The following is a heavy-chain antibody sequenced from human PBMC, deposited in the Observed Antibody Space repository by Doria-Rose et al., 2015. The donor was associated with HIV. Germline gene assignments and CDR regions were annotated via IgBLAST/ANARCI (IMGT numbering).Heavy chain of an antibody. CDR2: IFSDDER. J-gene: IGHJ4*02. D-gene: IGHD6-13*01. V-gene: IGHV2-26*01. Sequence: SGPVLVKPTETLTLTCTVSGVSLSSPGMGVSWIRQPPGKALEWLANIFSDDERSCKTSLKSRLTISRCTSKSQVVLTMTDMDPVDTATYYCARIKSSRWYHKYYFDFWGQGTLVIVSA. CDR1: GVSLSSPGMG. CDR3: ARIKSSRWYHKYYFDF.